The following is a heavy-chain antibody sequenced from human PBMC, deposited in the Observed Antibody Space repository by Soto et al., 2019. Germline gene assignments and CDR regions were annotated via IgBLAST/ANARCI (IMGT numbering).Heavy chain of an antibody. V-gene: IGHV1-69*12. Sequence: QVQLVQSGAEVKKPGSSVKVSCKASGGTFSSYAISWVRQAPGQGLEWMGGIIPIFGTANYAQKFQGRVTITADEYTSTAYMELSSLRSEDTAVYYCARGAYDILTGYYDYYYYGMDVWGQGTTVTVSS. CDR2: IIPIFGTA. J-gene: IGHJ6*02. CDR3: ARGAYDILTGYYDYYYYGMDV. D-gene: IGHD3-9*01. CDR1: GGTFSSYA.